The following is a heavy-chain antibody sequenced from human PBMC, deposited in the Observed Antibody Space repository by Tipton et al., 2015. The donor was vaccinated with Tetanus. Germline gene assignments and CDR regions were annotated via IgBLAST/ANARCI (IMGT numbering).Heavy chain of an antibody. V-gene: IGHV3-23*01. J-gene: IGHJ6*02. D-gene: IGHD4-17*01. CDR3: AKWGADYGDYEGVQDYYYYGMDV. CDR1: GFTFSSYA. Sequence: SLRLSCAASGFTFSSYAMSWVRQAPGKGLEWVSAISGSGGSTYYADSVKGRFTISRDNSKNTLYLQMNSLRAEGTAVYYCAKWGADYGDYEGVQDYYYYGMDVWGQGTTVTVSS. CDR2: ISGSGGST.